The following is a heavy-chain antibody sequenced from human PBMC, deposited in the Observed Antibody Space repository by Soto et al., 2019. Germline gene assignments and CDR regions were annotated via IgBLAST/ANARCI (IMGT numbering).Heavy chain of an antibody. CDR2: VSYDGSKE. J-gene: IGHJ6*02. Sequence: QVQLVESGGGVIQPERSLRLSCAASGFNFTNYAMYWVRQAPGKWLEWVAAVSYDGSKEDYADSVKGRFTISRDNSKNTLYLQMNSLRGEDTAVVYCARDWAATSDYYYGMEVWGHGTTVTVSS. CDR1: GFNFTNYA. D-gene: IGHD4-17*01. V-gene: IGHV3-30*04. CDR3: ARDWAATSDYYYGMEV.